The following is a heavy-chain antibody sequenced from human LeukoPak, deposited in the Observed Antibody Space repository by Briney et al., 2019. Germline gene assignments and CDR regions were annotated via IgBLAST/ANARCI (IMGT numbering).Heavy chain of an antibody. D-gene: IGHD2-15*01. CDR2: INHSGST. CDR3: ARATALGYCSGGSCYPRGFDP. Sequence: PSETLSLTCAVYGGSYSGYYWSWIRQPPGKGLEWIGEINHSGSTNYNPSLKSRVTISVDTSKNQFSLKLSSVTAADTAVYYCARATALGYCSGGSCYPRGFDPWGQGTLVTVSS. CDR1: GGSYSGYY. V-gene: IGHV4-34*01. J-gene: IGHJ5*02.